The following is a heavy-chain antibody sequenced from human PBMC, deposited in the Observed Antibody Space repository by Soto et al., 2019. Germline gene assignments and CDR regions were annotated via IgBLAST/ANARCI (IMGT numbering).Heavy chain of an antibody. V-gene: IGHV3-15*07. D-gene: IGHD3-22*01. CDR2: IKTKTDGGTT. Sequence: EVQLVESGGGLVKPGGSLRLSCAASGFTFNNAWMNWVRQAPRKGLEWVGRIKTKTDGGTTDYAAPVKGRFTISRDYSKNRVCLQMNSLQTEDTAVYDCSTGLTYDSDSSGYYFDSWGQGTLVAVSS. CDR1: GFTFNNAW. J-gene: IGHJ4*02. CDR3: STGLTYDSDSSGYYFDS.